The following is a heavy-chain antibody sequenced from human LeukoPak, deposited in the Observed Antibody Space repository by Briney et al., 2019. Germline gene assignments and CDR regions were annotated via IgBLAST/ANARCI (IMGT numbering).Heavy chain of an antibody. Sequence: ASVKVSCKASGYTFTGYYMHWVRQAPGQGLEWMGWINTNTGNPTYAQGFTGRFVFSLDTSVSTAYLQISSLKAEDTAVYYCARSHYYGSGSYYTYWGQGTLVTVSS. J-gene: IGHJ4*02. CDR1: GYTFTGYY. CDR3: ARSHYYGSGSYYTY. CDR2: INTNTGNP. V-gene: IGHV7-4-1*02. D-gene: IGHD3-10*01.